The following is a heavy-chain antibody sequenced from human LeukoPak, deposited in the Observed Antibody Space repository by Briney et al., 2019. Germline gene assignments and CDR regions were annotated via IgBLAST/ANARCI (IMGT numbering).Heavy chain of an antibody. CDR3: ARVTTRIVGATLNY. V-gene: IGHV1-2*02. D-gene: IGHD1-26*01. J-gene: IGHJ4*02. CDR1: GYTFTGYY. Sequence: ASVEVSCKASGYTFTGYYMHWVRQAPGQGLEWMGWINPNSGGTNYAQKFQGRVTMTRDTSISTAYMELSRLRSDDTAVYYCARVTTRIVGATLNYWGQGTLVTVSS. CDR2: INPNSGGT.